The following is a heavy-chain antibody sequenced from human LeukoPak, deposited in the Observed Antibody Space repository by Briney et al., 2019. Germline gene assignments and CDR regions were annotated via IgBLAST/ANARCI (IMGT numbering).Heavy chain of an antibody. V-gene: IGHV3-30-3*01. CDR3: AMASSTSSGWFDP. CDR1: GFTFSSYA. J-gene: IGHJ5*02. D-gene: IGHD2-2*01. CDR2: ISYDGSNK. Sequence: PGRSLRLSCAASGFTFSSYAMHWVRQAPGKGLEWVAVISYDGSNKYYADSVKGRFTTSRDNSKNTLYLQMNSLRAEDMAVYYCAMASSTSSGWFDPWGQGTPVTVSS.